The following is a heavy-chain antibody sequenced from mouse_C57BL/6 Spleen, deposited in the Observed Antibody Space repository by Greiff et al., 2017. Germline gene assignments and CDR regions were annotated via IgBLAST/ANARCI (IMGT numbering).Heavy chain of an antibody. Sequence: QVQLQQSGAELVKPGASVKISCKASGYAFSSYWMNWVKQRPGKGLEWIGQIYPGDGDTNYNGKFKGKATLTADTSSNTAYLQLSSLTSEDTAIYYCARTAQAKNYFDYWGQGTTLTVSS. J-gene: IGHJ2*01. CDR1: GYAFSSYW. CDR2: IYPGDGDT. V-gene: IGHV1-80*01. D-gene: IGHD3-2*02. CDR3: ARTAQAKNYFDY.